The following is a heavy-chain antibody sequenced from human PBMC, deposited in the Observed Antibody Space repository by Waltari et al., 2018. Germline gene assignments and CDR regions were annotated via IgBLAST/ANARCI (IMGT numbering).Heavy chain of an antibody. D-gene: IGHD6-6*01. CDR1: GVSVERYY. CDR2: IYIGDTT. J-gene: IGHJ3*02. CDR3: AKFGGRSSSAFDI. Sequence: EVQLVESGGGLIQPGGSMRLSGAASGVSVERYYMGWVRQAPGKGLECVSLIYIGDTTHYPDSVKGQFTISRDISQNTLRLQMNSLRAEDTAMYYCAKFGGRSSSAFDIWGQGTVVTVSS. V-gene: IGHV3-53*01.